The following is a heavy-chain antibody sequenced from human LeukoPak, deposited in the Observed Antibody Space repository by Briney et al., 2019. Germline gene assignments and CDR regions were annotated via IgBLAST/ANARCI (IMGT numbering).Heavy chain of an antibody. Sequence: GGSLRLSCTASGFNFDAYAMSWVRQAPGNGLEWVGFVRSNTYGGTAEYAASVKGRFIISRDDSKRIAYLQINSLRTEDTAVYYCTREATSHHGMDVWGQGTTVTVSS. J-gene: IGHJ6*02. CDR3: TREATSHHGMDV. CDR1: GFNFDAYA. V-gene: IGHV3-49*04. CDR2: VRSNTYGGTA.